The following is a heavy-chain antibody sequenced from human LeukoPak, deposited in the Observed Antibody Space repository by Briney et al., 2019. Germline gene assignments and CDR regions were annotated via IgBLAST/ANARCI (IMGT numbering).Heavy chain of an antibody. CDR2: LTGDGNT. D-gene: IGHD1-20*01. CDR1: GLTFSSYW. Sequence: GGSLRPSCAGSGLTFSSYWMHWVRQAPGKGLEWVSVLTGDGNTYYADSVKGRFTNSRDDSKNTLFLQMNSLRAEDTAVYFCAKVKWKLIGYFDYWGQGTLVTVSS. J-gene: IGHJ4*02. CDR3: AKVKWKLIGYFDY. V-gene: IGHV3-53*01.